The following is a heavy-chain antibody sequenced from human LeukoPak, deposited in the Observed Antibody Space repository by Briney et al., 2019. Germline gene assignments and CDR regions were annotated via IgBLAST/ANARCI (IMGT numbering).Heavy chain of an antibody. Sequence: GGPLRLSCAASGFTFRIYEMNWVRQAPGKGREWVSYISSSGSTIYYADSVKGRFTISRDNAKNSLDLQMNSLRAEDTAVYYCARDTLGEGEDANYAVYYFDYWGQGTPVTVSS. D-gene: IGHD3-10*01. CDR2: ISSSGSTI. J-gene: IGHJ4*02. V-gene: IGHV3-48*03. CDR3: ARDTLGEGEDANYAVYYFDY. CDR1: GFTFRIYE.